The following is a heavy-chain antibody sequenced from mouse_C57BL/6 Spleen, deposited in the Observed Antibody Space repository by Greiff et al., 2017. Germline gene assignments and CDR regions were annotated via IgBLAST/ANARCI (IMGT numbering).Heavy chain of an antibody. V-gene: IGHV1-18*01. CDR3: ARRSAGHFYFAY. D-gene: IGHD1-1*01. Sequence: VQLQQSGPELVKPGASVKIPCKASGYTFTDYNMDWVKQSHGKSLEWIGDINPNNGGTIYNQKFKGKATLTVDKSSSTAYMELRSLTSEDTAVYYCARRSAGHFYFAYWGQGTLVTVSA. CDR1: GYTFTDYN. CDR2: INPNNGGT. J-gene: IGHJ3*01.